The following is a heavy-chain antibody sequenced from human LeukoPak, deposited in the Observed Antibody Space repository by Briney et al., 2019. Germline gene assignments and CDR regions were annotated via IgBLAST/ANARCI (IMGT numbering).Heavy chain of an antibody. CDR3: ARGYSSSWYVY. CDR1: GYTFTSYA. Sequence: ASVKVPCKASGYTFTSYAMNWVRQAPGQGLEWMGWISAYNGNTNYAQKLQGRVTMTTDTSTSTAYMELRSLRSDDTAVYYCARGYSSSWYVYWGQGTLVTVSS. D-gene: IGHD6-13*01. CDR2: ISAYNGNT. V-gene: IGHV1-18*01. J-gene: IGHJ4*02.